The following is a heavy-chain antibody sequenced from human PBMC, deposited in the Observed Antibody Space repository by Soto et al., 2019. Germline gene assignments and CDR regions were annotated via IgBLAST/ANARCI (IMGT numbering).Heavy chain of an antibody. CDR1: GGSISIYY. D-gene: IGHD3-16*01. J-gene: IGHJ5*02. Sequence: PSETLSLTCTVSGGSISIYYWSLIRQSPGKGLEWIGYISYSGSTNYNPSLKSRLTMSVDTSKNQFSMSLSSVTAADTGVYYCARAPNYVIQCFDPWAQGNVVPVS. CDR2: ISYSGST. V-gene: IGHV4-59*01. CDR3: ARAPNYVIQCFDP.